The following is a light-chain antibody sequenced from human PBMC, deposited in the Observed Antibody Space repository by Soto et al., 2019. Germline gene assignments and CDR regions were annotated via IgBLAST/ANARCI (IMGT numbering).Light chain of an antibody. CDR3: SSYAGSNNFV. CDR2: EVN. CDR1: RSDIGVYNY. J-gene: IGLJ1*01. Sequence: QSVLTQPPSASGSPGQSVTVSCTGTRSDIGVYNYVSWYRQHPGKAPKLLISEVNKRPSGVPDRFSGSKSGKTASLTVSGLQAEDEADYYCSSYAGSNNFVFGTGTKLTVL. V-gene: IGLV2-8*01.